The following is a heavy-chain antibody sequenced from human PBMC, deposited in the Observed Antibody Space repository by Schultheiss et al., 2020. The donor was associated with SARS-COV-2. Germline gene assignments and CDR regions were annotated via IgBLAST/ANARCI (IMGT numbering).Heavy chain of an antibody. CDR3: AKDSGPAAGTLGENAFDI. D-gene: IGHD6-13*01. CDR2: ISYDGSNK. CDR1: GFTFSSYG. Sequence: GGSLRLSCAASGFTFSSYGMHWVRQAPGKGLEWVAVISYDGSNKYYADSVKGRFTISRDNSKNTLYLQMNSLRAEDTAVYYCAKDSGPAAGTLGENAFDIWGQGTMVTVSS. J-gene: IGHJ3*02. V-gene: IGHV3-30*18.